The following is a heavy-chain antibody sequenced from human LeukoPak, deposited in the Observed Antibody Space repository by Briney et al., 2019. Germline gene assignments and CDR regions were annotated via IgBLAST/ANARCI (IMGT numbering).Heavy chain of an antibody. V-gene: IGHV5-51*04. CDR2: TYLRDSQT. D-gene: IGHD3-10*01. CDR3: ASRFGTGNLNWFDP. CDR1: GFTFTSDW. J-gene: IGHJ5*02. Sequence: GESLKISCKVSGFTFTSDWIPWVRQTPGKGLEWMGITYLRDSQTRYSPSFQGQVTISVDKPTTTAYLQWRSLEASDTAMYYCASRFGTGNLNWFDPGGQGTLVTVSS.